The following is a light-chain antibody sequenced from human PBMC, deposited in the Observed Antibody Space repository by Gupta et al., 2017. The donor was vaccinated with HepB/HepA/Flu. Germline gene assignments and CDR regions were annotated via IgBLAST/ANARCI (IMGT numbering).Light chain of an antibody. CDR1: QSISSY. Sequence: DIQMTPSPSSLSASVGDRVTITCRASQSISSYLNWYQQKPGKAPKLLIYAASSLQSWVPSRFSGSGSETDFTLTISSLQREDFATYYCQQSYSTPLTFGPGTKVDIK. J-gene: IGKJ3*01. CDR3: QQSYSTPLT. V-gene: IGKV1-39*01. CDR2: AAS.